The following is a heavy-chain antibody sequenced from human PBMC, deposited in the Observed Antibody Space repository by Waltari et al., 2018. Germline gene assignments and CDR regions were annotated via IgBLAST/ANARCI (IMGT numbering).Heavy chain of an antibody. CDR3: ARSAAAGIDY. CDR1: GFTFTAYY. CDR2: ISSSGTSM. J-gene: IGHJ4*02. Sequence: QVQLVESGGGLVKPGGSLRLSCAASGFTFTAYYTTWIRQAPGKGLEWLSYISSSGTSMYYADSVKGRFTISRDNARNSLYLQMNSLRADDTAEYYCARSAAAGIDYWGQGTLVTVSS. D-gene: IGHD6-13*01. V-gene: IGHV3-11*01.